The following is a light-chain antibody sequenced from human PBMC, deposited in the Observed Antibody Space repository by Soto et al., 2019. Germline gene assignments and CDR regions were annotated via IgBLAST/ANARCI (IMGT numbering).Light chain of an antibody. V-gene: IGLV2-14*01. CDR1: SSDVGGYNY. Sequence: QSVLTQPASVSGSPGQSITISCTGTSSDVGGYNYVSWYQQHPGKAPKLMIYEVSNRPSGVSNRFSGSKSGNTASLTISGLQAVDEADYYCTSYTSISLYVFGTGTNVTVL. CDR3: TSYTSISLYV. CDR2: EVS. J-gene: IGLJ1*01.